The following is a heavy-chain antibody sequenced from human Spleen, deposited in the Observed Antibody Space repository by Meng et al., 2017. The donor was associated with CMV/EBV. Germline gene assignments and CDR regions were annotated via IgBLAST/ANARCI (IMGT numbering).Heavy chain of an antibody. J-gene: IGHJ3*02. V-gene: IGHV4-39*07. D-gene: IGHD2-2*02. Sequence: GSLRLSCTVSGDSISSSSYYWGWIRQPPGKGLDWIGSIYYSGSTYYNPSLKSRVTISQDTSKNQFSLKLSSVTAADTAVYFCARDILGYCGRTSCHKGAFDIWGQGTMVTVSS. CDR1: GDSISSSSYY. CDR2: IYYSGST. CDR3: ARDILGYCGRTSCHKGAFDI.